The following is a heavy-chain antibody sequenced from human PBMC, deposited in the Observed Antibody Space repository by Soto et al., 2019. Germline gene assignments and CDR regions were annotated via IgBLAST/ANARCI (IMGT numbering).Heavy chain of an antibody. V-gene: IGHV4-61*01. J-gene: IGHJ4*02. Sequence: GTLSLTCTVSGVSVSSGSFYWAWIRQPPGKGLEWIGFGSYSGTTNYKPSLKSRVTISVDTSRSQISLKVSSLTAADTAVYYCARGATVTQYDYWGQGTLVTVSS. CDR2: GSYSGTT. CDR3: ARGATVTQYDY. D-gene: IGHD4-17*01. CDR1: GVSVSSGSFY.